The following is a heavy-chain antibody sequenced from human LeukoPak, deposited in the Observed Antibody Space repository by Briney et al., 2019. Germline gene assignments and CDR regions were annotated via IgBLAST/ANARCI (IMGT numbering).Heavy chain of an antibody. CDR1: GGSISSGDYY. D-gene: IGHD3-9*01. V-gene: IGHV4-30-4*01. CDR2: IYYSGST. CDR3: ARGHYDILTGYYSPNWFDP. Sequence: SETLSLTCTVSGGSISSGDYYWSWIRQPPGKGLEWIGYIYYSGSTYYNPSLKSRVTISVDTSKNQFSLKLSSVTAADTAVYYCARGHYDILTGYYSPNWFDPWGQGTLVTVSS. J-gene: IGHJ5*02.